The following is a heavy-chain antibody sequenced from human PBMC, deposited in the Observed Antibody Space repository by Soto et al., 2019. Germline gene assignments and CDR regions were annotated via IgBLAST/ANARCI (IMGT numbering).Heavy chain of an antibody. CDR2: INPSGGGT. CDR1: GYTFTSYY. J-gene: IGHJ4*02. V-gene: IGHV1-46*01. Sequence: ASVKVSCKASGYTFTSYYIHWVRQAPGQGLEWMGTINPSGGGTTYTQKFQGRVTMTSDTSTSTVYMELSSLRSEDTAIYYCARGLRNRTSGPFDLWGQGAQVTVSS. D-gene: IGHD2-8*02. CDR3: ARGLRNRTSGPFDL.